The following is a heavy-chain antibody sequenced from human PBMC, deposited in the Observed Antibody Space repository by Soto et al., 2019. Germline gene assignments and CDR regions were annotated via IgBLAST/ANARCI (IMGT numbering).Heavy chain of an antibody. Sequence: QVQLVQSGAEVKKPGSSVKVSCKASGGTFSSYAISWVRQAPGQGLEWMGGIIPIFGTTNYAQKFQGRVTITADESTSTAYMELSSLRSEDTAVYYCARAADRIAVAGTSTPFDYWGQGTLVTVSS. CDR1: GGTFSSYA. CDR3: ARAADRIAVAGTSTPFDY. V-gene: IGHV1-69*01. CDR2: IIPIFGTT. J-gene: IGHJ4*02. D-gene: IGHD6-19*01.